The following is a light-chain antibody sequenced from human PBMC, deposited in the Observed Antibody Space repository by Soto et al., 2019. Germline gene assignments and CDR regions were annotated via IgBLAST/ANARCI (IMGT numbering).Light chain of an antibody. CDR1: QSVTIN. V-gene: IGKV3-15*01. CDR2: GAS. CDR3: QQYNNWPQT. Sequence: ETLMTQSPVTLSVSPGERVTLFCGASQSVTINLAWYHQKPGQAPRLLIYGASTRATGIPARFTGSGSGTEFTLSISSLQSEDFGIYYCQQYNNWPQTFGQGTKVEIK. J-gene: IGKJ1*01.